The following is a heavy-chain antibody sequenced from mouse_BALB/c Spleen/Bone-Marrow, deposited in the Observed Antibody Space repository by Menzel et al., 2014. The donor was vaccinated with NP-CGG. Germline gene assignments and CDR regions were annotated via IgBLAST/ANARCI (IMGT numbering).Heavy chain of an antibody. D-gene: IGHD3-2*02. CDR3: ARQRSGAFAY. V-gene: IGHV1-53*01. J-gene: IGHJ3*01. CDR2: INPSNGGT. Sequence: QVQLQQSGTELVKPGASVKLSCKASGYTFTSYYIYWVKQRPGQGLEWIGEINPSNGGTNFNEKFKSKATLTVDKSSSTAYTQHNSLTSVDSPVYCCARQRSGAFAYWGQGTLVTVSP. CDR1: GYTFTSYY.